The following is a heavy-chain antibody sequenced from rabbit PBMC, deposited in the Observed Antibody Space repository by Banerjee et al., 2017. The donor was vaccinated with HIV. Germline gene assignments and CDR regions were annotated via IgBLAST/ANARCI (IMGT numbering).Heavy chain of an antibody. CDR2: IGVAITYTT. CDR3: ARDMTDVIGWNFGW. Sequence: QSLEESGGDLVKPGAALTLTCTASGFSFSYNDYMCWVRQPPGKGPEWIACIGVAITYTTYYATWAKGRFTISKTSSTTVTLQMTSLTAADTATYFCARDMTDVIGWNFGWWGPGTLVTVS. D-gene: IGHD1-1*01. V-gene: IGHV1S40*01. CDR1: GFSFSYNDY. J-gene: IGHJ4*01.